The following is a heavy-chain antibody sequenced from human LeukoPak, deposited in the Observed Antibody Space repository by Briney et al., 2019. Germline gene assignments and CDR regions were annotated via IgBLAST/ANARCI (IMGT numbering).Heavy chain of an antibody. CDR2: IYTSGST. D-gene: IGHD3-10*01. V-gene: IGHV4-59*10. J-gene: IGHJ6*03. CDR3: ARDGLNTVVRVKIHYSYMDV. CDR1: GGSLSGNY. Sequence: SETLSLTCAVYGGSLSGNYWSWVRQPAGKGLEWVWLIYTSGSTHYNPSLKSRVTISIDMSKNKFSLKLNSVTAADTAVYYCARDGLNTVVRVKIHYSYMDVWGKGTTVSISS.